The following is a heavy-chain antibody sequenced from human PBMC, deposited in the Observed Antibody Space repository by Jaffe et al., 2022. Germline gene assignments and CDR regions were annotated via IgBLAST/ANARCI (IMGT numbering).Heavy chain of an antibody. J-gene: IGHJ3*02. V-gene: IGHV4-61*02. CDR2: IYTSGST. D-gene: IGHD3-22*01. CDR1: GGSISSGSYY. CDR3: ARGGGFLLHSYYYDSSGPHDAFDI. Sequence: QVQLQESGPGLVKPSQTLSLTCTVSGGSISSGSYYWSWIRQPAGKGLEWIGRIYTSGSTNYNPSLKSRVTISVDTSKNQFSLKLSSVTAADTAVYYCARGGGFLLHSYYYDSSGPHDAFDIWGQGTMVTVSS.